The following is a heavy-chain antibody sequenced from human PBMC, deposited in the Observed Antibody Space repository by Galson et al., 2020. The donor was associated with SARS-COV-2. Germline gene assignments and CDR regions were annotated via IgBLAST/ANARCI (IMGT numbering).Heavy chain of an antibody. Sequence: SETLSLTCTVSGYSISSGYYWGWIRQPPGKGLEWIGSIYHSGSTYYNPSLKSRVTISVDTSKNQFSLKLSSVTAADTAVYYWAREGLLWFGELSPNFDYWGQGTLVTVSS. J-gene: IGHJ4*02. CDR2: IYHSGST. CDR1: GYSISSGYY. D-gene: IGHD3-10*01. V-gene: IGHV4-38-2*02. CDR3: AREGLLWFGELSPNFDY.